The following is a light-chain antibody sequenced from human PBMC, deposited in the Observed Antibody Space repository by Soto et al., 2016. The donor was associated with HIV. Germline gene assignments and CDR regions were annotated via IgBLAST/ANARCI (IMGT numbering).Light chain of an antibody. CDR1: DLRSKI. V-gene: IGLV3-21*03. CDR3: QVWHSDSDHWV. CDR2: DDS. Sequence: SYVLTQPPSVSVAPGKTARITCGGNDLRSKIVHWYQQKPGQAPVLVVYDDSDRPSGIPERISGSNSGNTATLTITRVEAGDEADYYCQVWHSDSDHWVFGGGTKLTVL. J-gene: IGLJ3*02.